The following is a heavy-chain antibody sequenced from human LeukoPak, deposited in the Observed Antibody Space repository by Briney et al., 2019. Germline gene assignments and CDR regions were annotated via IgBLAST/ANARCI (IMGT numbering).Heavy chain of an antibody. V-gene: IGHV1-46*01. Sequence: GGSVTVSCKASGYTFTSYDMNWVRQAPGQGLERMGIINPSGGSTNYAQKFQGRVTMTRDMSTSTVCMELSSLRSEGTAVYYCARGVYDFWSGYAPVKPTNYYYYYMDVWGKGTTVTVSS. CDR1: GYTFTSYD. J-gene: IGHJ6*03. CDR2: INPSGGST. D-gene: IGHD3-3*01. CDR3: ARGVYDFWSGYAPVKPTNYYYYYMDV.